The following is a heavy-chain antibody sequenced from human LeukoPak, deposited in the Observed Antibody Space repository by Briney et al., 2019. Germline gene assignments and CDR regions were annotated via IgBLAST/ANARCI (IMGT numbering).Heavy chain of an antibody. Sequence: GGSLRLSCAASGFTFDDYAMNWVRQAPGKGLEWVSGINWNGGSTYYRDSVKGRFTISRDNAKNSLYLQMNSLRAEDTALYYCARVKGSGYRNSIDYWGQGTLVAVSS. CDR1: GFTFDDYA. CDR2: INWNGGST. D-gene: IGHD3-3*01. J-gene: IGHJ4*02. V-gene: IGHV3-20*04. CDR3: ARVKGSGYRNSIDY.